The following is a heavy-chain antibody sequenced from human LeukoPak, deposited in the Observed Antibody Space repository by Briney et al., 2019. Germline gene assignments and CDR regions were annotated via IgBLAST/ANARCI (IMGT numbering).Heavy chain of an antibody. Sequence: PGGSLRLSCVASGLTFSNYWMTWVRQAPGKGLEWVADIKEDGSEKYYVDSVKGRFTISRDNAKNSLFLQMDSLRSEDTAVYYCVKNSGWYRLDCWGQGTLVTVSS. V-gene: IGHV3-7*03. D-gene: IGHD6-13*01. CDR1: GLTFSNYW. J-gene: IGHJ4*02. CDR3: VKNSGWYRLDC. CDR2: IKEDGSEK.